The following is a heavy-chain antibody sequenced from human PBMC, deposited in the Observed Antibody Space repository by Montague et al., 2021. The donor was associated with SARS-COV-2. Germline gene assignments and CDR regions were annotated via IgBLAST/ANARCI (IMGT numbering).Heavy chain of an antibody. D-gene: IGHD3-3*01. V-gene: IGHV4-59*01. CDR2: IYYSGST. CDR3: ASQVPDFWSGIDY. CDR1: GGSISSYY. J-gene: IGHJ4*02. Sequence: SETLSLTCTVSGGSISSYYWSWIRQPPGKGLEWIGYIYYSGSTNYNPSLKSRVTISVDTSKHQFSLKLSSVTAADTAVYYCASQVPDFWSGIDYWGQGTLVTVSS.